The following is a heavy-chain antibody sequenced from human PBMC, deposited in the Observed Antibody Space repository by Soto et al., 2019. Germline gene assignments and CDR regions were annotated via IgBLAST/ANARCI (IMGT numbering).Heavy chain of an antibody. CDR2: IYHSGST. J-gene: IGHJ4*02. CDR3: ARAARYYDFWSGYYTQDYFDY. CDR1: GGSISSGGYS. Sequence: SETLSLTCAVSGGSISSGGYSWSWIRQPPGKGLEWIGYIYHSGSTYYNPSLKSRVTISVDRSKNRFSLKLSSVTAADTAVYYCARAARYYDFWSGYYTQDYFDYWGQGTLVTVSS. V-gene: IGHV4-30-2*01. D-gene: IGHD3-3*01.